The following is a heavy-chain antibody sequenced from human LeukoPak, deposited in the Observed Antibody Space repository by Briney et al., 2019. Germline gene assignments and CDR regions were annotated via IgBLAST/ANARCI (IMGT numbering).Heavy chain of an antibody. Sequence: GGSLRLSCAASGFTFSSYAISWVRQAPGKGLEWVSAISGSGGSTYYADSVRGRFTISRDNSKNTLYLQMNSLRAEDTAVYYCAKGTGHSSSWYNDYWGQGTLVTVSS. D-gene: IGHD6-13*01. V-gene: IGHV3-23*01. J-gene: IGHJ4*02. CDR1: GFTFSSYA. CDR3: AKGTGHSSSWYNDY. CDR2: ISGSGGST.